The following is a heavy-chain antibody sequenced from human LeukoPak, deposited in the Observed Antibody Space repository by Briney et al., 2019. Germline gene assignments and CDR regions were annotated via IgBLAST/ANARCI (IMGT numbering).Heavy chain of an antibody. D-gene: IGHD6-19*01. CDR3: AKDQRAVAGTCFDN. Sequence: GGSLRLFCAVSGFPLSSYAMLWVRQAPGRGLAWVADISGSGNSPNYADSVKGRFTISRDNSNNTLYLQMKALSAEDTAVYYCAKDQRAVAGTCFDNWGQGTLVTVSS. CDR2: ISGSGNSP. J-gene: IGHJ4*02. V-gene: IGHV3-23*01. CDR1: GFPLSSYA.